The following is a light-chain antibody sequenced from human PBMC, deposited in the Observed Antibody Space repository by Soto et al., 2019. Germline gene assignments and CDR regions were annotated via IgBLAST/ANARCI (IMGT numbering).Light chain of an antibody. CDR2: DDA. J-gene: IGLJ2*01. CDR3: QVWDSSTDHPV. Sequence: SYELTQPPSVSVAPGQTARITCGGDNIGIKSVHWYHRKAGQAPVLVVHDDADRPSGIPERFSGSNSGNTATLTISRVEAGDEADYYCQVWDSSTDHPVFGGGTKLTVL. CDR1: NIGIKS. V-gene: IGLV3-21*02.